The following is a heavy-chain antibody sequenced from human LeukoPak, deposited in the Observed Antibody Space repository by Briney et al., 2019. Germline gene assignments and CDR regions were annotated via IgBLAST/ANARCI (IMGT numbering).Heavy chain of an antibody. CDR1: GFTFSNAW. V-gene: IGHV3-15*01. CDR3: TTAGELLFLDY. CDR2: IKSKTDGGTT. D-gene: IGHD1-26*01. J-gene: IGHJ4*02. Sequence: KTGGSLRLSCAASGFTFSNAWMSWVRQAPGKGLEWVGRIKSKTDGGTTDYAAPVKGRFTISRDDSKNALYLQMNSLKTEDTAVYYCTTAGELLFLDYWGQGTLVTVSS.